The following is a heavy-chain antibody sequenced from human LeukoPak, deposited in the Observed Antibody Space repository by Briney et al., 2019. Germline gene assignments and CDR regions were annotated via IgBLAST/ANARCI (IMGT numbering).Heavy chain of an antibody. D-gene: IGHD6-19*01. CDR2: IYYSGST. J-gene: IGHJ4*02. V-gene: IGHV4-31*03. CDR1: GGSISSGGYY. Sequence: SETLSLTCTVSGGSISSGGYYWSWIRQHPGKGLEWIGYIYYSGSTYYNPSLKSRVTISVDTSRNQFSLKLSSVTAADTAVYYCARARYSSGWYLDYWGQGTLVTVSS. CDR3: ARARYSSGWYLDY.